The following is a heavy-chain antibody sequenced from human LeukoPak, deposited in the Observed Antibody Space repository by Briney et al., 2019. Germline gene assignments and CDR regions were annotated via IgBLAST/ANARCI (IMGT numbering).Heavy chain of an antibody. CDR2: IYPGNSDT. D-gene: IGHD2-21*02. J-gene: IGHJ5*02. CDR3: ARLPYCGGDCYPNWFDP. Sequence: GESLKISCKSSGYSFTSDWIGWVRQMPGKGLELMGIIYPGNSDTRYSPSFQGQVTISADKSISTAYLQWDSLKASDTAMYYCARLPYCGGDCYPNWFDPWGQGTLVTVSS. V-gene: IGHV5-51*01. CDR1: GYSFTSDW.